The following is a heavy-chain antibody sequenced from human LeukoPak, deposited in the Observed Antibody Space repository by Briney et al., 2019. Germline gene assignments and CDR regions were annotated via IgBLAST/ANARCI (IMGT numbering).Heavy chain of an antibody. V-gene: IGHV3-7*01. Sequence: PGGSLRLSCAASGFTFSSYWMSWVGQAPGKGLEWVSNIKQDGSEKYYVDSVKGRFTISRDNAKNSLYLQMNSLRAEDTAVYYCAREVVPTVTGPWGYYYYYMDVWGKGTTVTVSS. J-gene: IGHJ6*03. CDR1: GFTFSSYW. CDR2: IKQDGSEK. D-gene: IGHD4-17*01. CDR3: AREVVPTVTGPWGYYYYYMDV.